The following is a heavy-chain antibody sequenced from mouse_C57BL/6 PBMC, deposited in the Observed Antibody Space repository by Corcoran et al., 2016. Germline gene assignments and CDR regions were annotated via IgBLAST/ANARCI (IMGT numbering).Heavy chain of an antibody. CDR3: ARTPNGDVWYFDV. V-gene: IGHV1-80*01. CDR1: GYAFSSYW. Sequence: QVQLQQSGAELVKPGASVKISCKASGYAFSSYWINWVKQRPGKGLEWIGQIYPGDGDTNYNGKFKGKATLTADKSSSTAYMQLSSLTSEDSAIYFCARTPNGDVWYFDVWGTGTTVTVSS. D-gene: IGHD4-1*01. J-gene: IGHJ1*03. CDR2: IYPGDGDT.